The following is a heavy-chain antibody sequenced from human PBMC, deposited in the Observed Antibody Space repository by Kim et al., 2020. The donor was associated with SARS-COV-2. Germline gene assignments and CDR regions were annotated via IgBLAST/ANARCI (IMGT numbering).Heavy chain of an antibody. D-gene: IGHD2-15*01. CDR2: ISGSGGST. CDR1: GFTFSSYA. J-gene: IGHJ4*02. CDR3: AKDYPRSSYIVVVVAATAYDY. V-gene: IGHV3-23*01. Sequence: GGSLRLSCAASGFTFSSYAMSWVRQAPGKGLEWVSAISGSGGSTYYADSVKGRFTISRDNSKNTLYLQMNSLRAEDTAVYYCAKDYPRSSYIVVVVAATAYDYWGQGTLVTVSS.